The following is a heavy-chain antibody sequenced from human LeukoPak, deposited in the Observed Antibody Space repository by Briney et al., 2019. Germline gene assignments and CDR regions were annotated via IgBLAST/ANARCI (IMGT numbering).Heavy chain of an antibody. CDR1: GFTFDSYG. CDR3: AKPPFGGVISAFDI. J-gene: IGHJ3*02. D-gene: IGHD3-16*01. CDR2: ISGSGGST. V-gene: IGHV3-23*01. Sequence: GGSLRLSCAASGFTFDSYGMSWVRQAPGKGLEWVSAISGSGGSTYYADSVKGRFTISRDNSKNTLYLQMNSLRAEDTAVYYCAKPPFGGVISAFDIWGQGTMVTVSS.